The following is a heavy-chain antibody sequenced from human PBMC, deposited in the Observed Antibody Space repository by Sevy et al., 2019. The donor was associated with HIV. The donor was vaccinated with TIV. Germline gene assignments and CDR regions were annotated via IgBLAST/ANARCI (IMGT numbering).Heavy chain of an antibody. V-gene: IGHV1-69*13. CDR3: ARRGITIFGVLTFDI. D-gene: IGHD3-3*01. CDR1: GDPFNTYA. J-gene: IGHJ3*02. CDR2: IVPKFGTA. Sequence: ASVKVSCKASGDPFNTYAIVWVREAPGQGLEWMGGIVPKFGTANYEQKFQGKVTMTADESTSTAYMELSSLRFEETAVYYCARRGITIFGVLTFDIWGQGTTVTVSS.